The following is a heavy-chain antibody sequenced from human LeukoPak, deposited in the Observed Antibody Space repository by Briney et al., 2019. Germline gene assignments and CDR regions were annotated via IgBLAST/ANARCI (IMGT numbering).Heavy chain of an antibody. D-gene: IGHD6-13*01. CDR3: ATPSGASGRGFGY. Sequence: PGGSLRLSCSASGFTFSTYSMNWVRQAPGKGLEWFSYITSGGSSKNYADSVKGRFTVSRDNAKNSLYLQMNSLRAEDTAVYFCATPSGASGRGFGYWGQGTLVTVSS. V-gene: IGHV3-48*04. J-gene: IGHJ4*02. CDR2: ITSGGSSK. CDR1: GFTFSTYS.